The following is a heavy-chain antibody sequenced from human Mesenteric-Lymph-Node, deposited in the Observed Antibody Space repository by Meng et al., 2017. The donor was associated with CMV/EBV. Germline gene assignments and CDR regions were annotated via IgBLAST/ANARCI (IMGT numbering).Heavy chain of an antibody. CDR1: GFTFRSYS. J-gene: IGHJ6*02. CDR2: ISFDGSNQ. CDR3: AGERDRQVGYRSYGMDV. V-gene: IGHV3-30*04. D-gene: IGHD5-24*01. Sequence: GESLKISCVGAGFTFRSYSIHWVRQAPGKGLEWVALISFDGSNQYYADSAKGRFTVSRDNSQNTLYLQMNGLRTEDTAVYYCAGERDRQVGYRSYGMDVWGQGTTVTVSS.